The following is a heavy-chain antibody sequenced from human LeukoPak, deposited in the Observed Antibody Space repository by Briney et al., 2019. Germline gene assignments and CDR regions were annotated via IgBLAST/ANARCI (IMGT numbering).Heavy chain of an antibody. CDR1: GYTFTSFG. Sequence: GASVKVSCKASGYTFTSFGISWVRQAPGQGLEWMGWISTYNGYAKYAQNVQGRVTMTTDTSTSTAYMELRSLRSDDPAVYYCARNDSGGYDYWGQGTLVTVSS. V-gene: IGHV1-18*01. CDR3: ARNDSGGYDY. J-gene: IGHJ4*02. CDR2: ISTYNGYA. D-gene: IGHD2-21*01.